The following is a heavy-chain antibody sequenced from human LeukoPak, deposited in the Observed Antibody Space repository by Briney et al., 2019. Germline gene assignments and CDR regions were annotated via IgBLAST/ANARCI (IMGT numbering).Heavy chain of an antibody. CDR3: ARDYGDYSGEYYFDY. CDR1: GYTFTGYY. D-gene: IGHD4-17*01. CDR2: INPNSGGT. J-gene: IGHJ4*02. Sequence: ASVKVSCKASGYTFTGYYMHWVRQAPGQGLEWMGWINPNSGGTNYAQKFQGRVTMTRDTSISTAYMELRSLRSDDTAVYYCARDYGDYSGEYYFDYWGQGTLVTVSS. V-gene: IGHV1-2*02.